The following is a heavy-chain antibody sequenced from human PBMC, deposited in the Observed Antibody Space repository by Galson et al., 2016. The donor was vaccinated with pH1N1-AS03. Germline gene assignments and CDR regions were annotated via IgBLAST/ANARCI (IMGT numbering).Heavy chain of an antibody. Sequence: CAISGDSVSGNSLAWNWIRQSPSRGLEWLGRTYYRSKWFNDYAASVKSRIIINPDTSKNQFSLQLDSVTPEDTAVYYCARDPGYHESIFDYWGQGTLVTVSS. V-gene: IGHV6-1*01. J-gene: IGHJ4*02. CDR1: GDSVSGNSLA. CDR3: ARDPGYHESIFDY. CDR2: TYYRSKWFN. D-gene: IGHD6-13*01.